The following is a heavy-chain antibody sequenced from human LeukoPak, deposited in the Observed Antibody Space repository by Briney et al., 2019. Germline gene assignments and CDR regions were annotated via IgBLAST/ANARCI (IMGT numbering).Heavy chain of an antibody. Sequence: PGGSFRVSCAASGLTFSSYAMHWGGHAPGKGLHYVSAICSNGGSTYYANSVKGRFTISRDNSKNTLYLQMGSLRAEDMAVYYCARDRGWGSFPLYYFDYWGQGTLVTVSS. CDR3: ARDRGWGSFPLYYFDY. V-gene: IGHV3-64*01. CDR2: ICSNGGST. J-gene: IGHJ4*02. D-gene: IGHD3-10*01. CDR1: GLTFSSYA.